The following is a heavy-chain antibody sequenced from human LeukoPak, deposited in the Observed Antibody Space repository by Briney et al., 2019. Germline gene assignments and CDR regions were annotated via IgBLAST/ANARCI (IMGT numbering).Heavy chain of an antibody. D-gene: IGHD6-19*01. CDR3: ARVEAVAGTMGY. CDR2: ISSSSSYI. V-gene: IGHV3-21*01. Sequence: GGSLRLSCAASGFAFSSYSMNWVRQAPGKGLEWVSSISSSSSYIYYADSVKGRFTISRDNAKNSLYLQMNSLRAEGTAVYYCARVEAVAGTMGYWGQGTLVTVSS. J-gene: IGHJ4*02. CDR1: GFAFSSYS.